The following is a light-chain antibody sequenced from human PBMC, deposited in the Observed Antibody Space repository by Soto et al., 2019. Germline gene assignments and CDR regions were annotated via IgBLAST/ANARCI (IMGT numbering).Light chain of an antibody. V-gene: IGLV2-23*01. CDR1: SSDVGNYNL. CDR3: CSYARSSTYV. Sequence: QSALTQPASVSGSPGQSITISCTGTSSDVGNYNLVSWYQQHPGKAPKFMIYEGSKRPSGVSNRFSGSTSGNTASLTISGLQAEDEAHYYCCSYARSSTYVFGTGTKV. CDR2: EGS. J-gene: IGLJ1*01.